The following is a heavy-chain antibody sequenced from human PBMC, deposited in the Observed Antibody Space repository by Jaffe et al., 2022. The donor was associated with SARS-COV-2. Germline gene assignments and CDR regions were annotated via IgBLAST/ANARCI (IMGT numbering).Heavy chain of an antibody. J-gene: IGHJ4*02. CDR2: ISYDGSNK. CDR3: ASGHVGATYCFDY. Sequence: QVQLVESGGGVVQPGRSLRLSCAASGFTFSSYAMHWVRQAPGKGLEWVAVISYDGSNKYYADSVKGRFTISRDNSKSTLYLQMNSLRVEDTAVYYCASGHVGATYCFDYWGQGTLVTVSS. CDR1: GFTFSSYA. V-gene: IGHV3-30-3*01. D-gene: IGHD1-26*01.